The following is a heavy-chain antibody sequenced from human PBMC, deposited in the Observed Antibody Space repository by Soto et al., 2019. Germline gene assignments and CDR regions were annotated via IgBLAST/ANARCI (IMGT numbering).Heavy chain of an antibody. D-gene: IGHD3-22*01. Sequence: PGGSLRLSCAASGFTFSSYAMSWVRQAPGKGLEWVSAISGSGGSTYYADSVKGRFTISRDNSKNTLYLQMNSLRAEDTAVYYCAKLNTYYYDSSGYSNDYWGQGTLVTVS. CDR1: GFTFSSYA. J-gene: IGHJ4*02. CDR3: AKLNTYYYDSSGYSNDY. CDR2: ISGSGGST. V-gene: IGHV3-23*01.